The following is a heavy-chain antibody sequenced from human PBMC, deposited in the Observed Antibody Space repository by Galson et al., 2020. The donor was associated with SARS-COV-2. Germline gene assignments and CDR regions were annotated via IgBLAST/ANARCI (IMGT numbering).Heavy chain of an antibody. CDR3: ARDSLHLDYKYYVVLDA. CDR1: RGSMSSYY. Sequence: SETLSLTCTVSRGSMSSYYWSWIRQPPGKGLEWIGHISYSGNTNYNPSLKNRITMSVDTSKNQFSLKVNSVTAADTAMYFCARDSLHLDYKYYVVLDAWGQGTTVAVSS. V-gene: IGHV4-59*01. CDR2: ISYSGNT. J-gene: IGHJ6*02. D-gene: IGHD4-4*01.